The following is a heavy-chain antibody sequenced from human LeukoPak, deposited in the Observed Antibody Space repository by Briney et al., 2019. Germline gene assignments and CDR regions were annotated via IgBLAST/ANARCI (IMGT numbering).Heavy chain of an antibody. Sequence: SETLSLTCSVSGDSVSSSSYYWGWIRQPPGKGLEDIGCIYHSGSTSYNPSLESRVTISVDTSENHFSLKLSSVTAADTAVYYCARLKGYYIDSWGQGTLVTVSS. CDR1: GDSVSSSSYY. CDR2: IYHSGST. V-gene: IGHV4-39*02. J-gene: IGHJ4*02. CDR3: ARLKGYYIDS.